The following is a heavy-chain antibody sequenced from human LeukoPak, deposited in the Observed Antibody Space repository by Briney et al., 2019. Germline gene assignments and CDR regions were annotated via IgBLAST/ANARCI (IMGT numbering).Heavy chain of an antibody. CDR2: IIPILGTA. D-gene: IGHD6-13*01. J-gene: IGHJ3*02. CDR1: GGTFSSYA. Sequence: SVKVSCKASGGTFSSYAISWARQAPGQGLEWMGGIIPILGTANYAQKFQGRVTITADESTSTAYMELSSLRSEDTAVYYCARGFPVWRSCSWYAFDIWGQGTMVTVSS. V-gene: IGHV1-69*13. CDR3: ARGFPVWRSCSWYAFDI.